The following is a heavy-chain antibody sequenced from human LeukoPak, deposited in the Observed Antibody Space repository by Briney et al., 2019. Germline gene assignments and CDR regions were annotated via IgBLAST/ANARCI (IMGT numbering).Heavy chain of an antibody. CDR2: ISSSSSYI. V-gene: IGHV3-21*01. J-gene: IGHJ4*02. D-gene: IGHD6-19*01. CDR3: ARDSVAGPEDY. Sequence: GGSLRLSCAASGFTFGSYSMNWVRQAPGKGLEWVSSISSSSSYIYYADSVKGRFTISRDNSKNTLYLQMNSLRAEDTAVYYCARDSVAGPEDYWGQGTLVTVSS. CDR1: GFTFGSYS.